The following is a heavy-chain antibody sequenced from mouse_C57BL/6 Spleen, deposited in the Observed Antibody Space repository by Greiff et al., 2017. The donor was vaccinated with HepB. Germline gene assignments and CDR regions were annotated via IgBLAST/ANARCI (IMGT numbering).Heavy chain of an antibody. CDR1: GCSITSGYY. J-gene: IGHJ2*01. Sequence: DVQLQESGPGLVKPSQSLSLTCSVTGCSITSGYYWNWIRQFPGNKLEWMGYISYDGSNNYNPSLKNRISITRDTSKNQFFLKLNSVTTEDTATYYCARDTYWGQGTTLTVSS. CDR3: ARDTY. V-gene: IGHV3-6*01. CDR2: ISYDGSN.